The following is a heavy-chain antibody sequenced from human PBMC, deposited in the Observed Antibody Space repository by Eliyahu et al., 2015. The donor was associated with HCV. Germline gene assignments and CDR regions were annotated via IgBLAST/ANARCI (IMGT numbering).Heavy chain of an antibody. CDR2: ITGDGETT. CDR3: VKEDAYCVHGVCLTASFDF. V-gene: IGHV3-23*01. D-gene: IGHD2-8*01. Sequence: EVQLLESGGGLVQPGGSLRLSCAAXGFTFNNSPMSWVRQAPGKGLGWVSAITGDGETTYYADSVKGRSTISRDNSRNMVFLQVNGLSAADMALYFCVKEDAYCVHGVCLTASFDFWGQGTLVTVSS. J-gene: IGHJ4*02. CDR1: GFTFNNSP.